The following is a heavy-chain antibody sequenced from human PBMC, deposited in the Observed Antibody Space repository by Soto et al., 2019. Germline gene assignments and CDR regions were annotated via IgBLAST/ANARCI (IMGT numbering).Heavy chain of an antibody. CDR2: INPNNGAT. V-gene: IGHV1-2*02. CDR1: RYIFTSYF. Sequence: QVQLVQSGAEVKKPGASVKVSCKAPRYIFTSYFMHWVRQAPGQGLEWMGWINPNNGATHYGLSFQGRVTMTRDTYISTAYMELSSLRSDDTSVDYCASHDPGARFDPWGQGTLVIVSS. J-gene: IGHJ5*02. D-gene: IGHD1-1*01. CDR3: ASHDPGARFDP.